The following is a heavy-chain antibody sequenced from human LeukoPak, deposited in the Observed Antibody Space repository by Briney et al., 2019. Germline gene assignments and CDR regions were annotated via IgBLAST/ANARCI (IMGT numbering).Heavy chain of an antibody. D-gene: IGHD6-19*01. CDR3: ARHASAVAAPGY. CDR2: IYYSGST. V-gene: IGHV4-59*01. Sequence: KSSETLSLTCTVSGGSISSYYWSWIRQPPGKGLEWIGYIYYSGSTNYNPSLKSRVTISVDTSKNQFSLKLSSVTAADTAVYYCARHASAVAAPGYWGQGTLVTVSS. J-gene: IGHJ4*02. CDR1: GGSISSYY.